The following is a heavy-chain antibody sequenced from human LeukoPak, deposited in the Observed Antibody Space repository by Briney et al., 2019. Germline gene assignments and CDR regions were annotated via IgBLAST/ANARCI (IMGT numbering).Heavy chain of an antibody. CDR3: ARHRFGEFDY. CDR1: GGSLSSSSYY. D-gene: IGHD3-10*01. Sequence: SETLSLTCAVSGGSLSSSSYYWGWVRQPPGRGLGWIGYIYHGGSTNYNPSLKSRVTISVDTSKNQFSLKLSSVTAADTAVYYCARHRFGEFDYWGQGTLVTVSS. CDR2: IYHGGST. J-gene: IGHJ4*02. V-gene: IGHV4-39*01.